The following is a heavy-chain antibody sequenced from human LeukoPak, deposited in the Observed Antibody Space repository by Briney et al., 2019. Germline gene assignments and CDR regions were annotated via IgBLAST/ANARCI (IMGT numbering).Heavy chain of an antibody. Sequence: SETLSLTCAVYGGSFSGYYWSWIRQPPGKGLEWIGEINHSGSTNYSPSLKSRVTISVDTSKNQFSLKLSSVTAADTAVYYCARRGDRWLQFFRYFDYWGQGTLVTVSS. D-gene: IGHD5-24*01. CDR1: GGSFSGYY. CDR2: INHSGST. J-gene: IGHJ4*02. CDR3: ARRGDRWLQFFRYFDY. V-gene: IGHV4-34*01.